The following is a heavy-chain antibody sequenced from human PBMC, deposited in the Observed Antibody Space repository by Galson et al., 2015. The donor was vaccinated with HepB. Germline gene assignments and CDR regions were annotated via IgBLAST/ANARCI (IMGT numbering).Heavy chain of an antibody. CDR1: GDSVSSNSAA. J-gene: IGHJ4*02. D-gene: IGHD4-23*01. V-gene: IGHV6-1*01. CDR2: TYYRSKWFS. Sequence: CAISGDSVSSNSAAWNWIRQSPSRGLEWLGRTYYRSKWFSDYAVSVKSRITINPDTSKNQFSLQLNSVTPEDTAVYYCARSVGPPPDYWGQGTLVTVSS. CDR3: ARSVGPPPDY.